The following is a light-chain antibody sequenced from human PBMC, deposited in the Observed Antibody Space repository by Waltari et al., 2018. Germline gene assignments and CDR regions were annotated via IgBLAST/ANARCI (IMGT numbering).Light chain of an antibody. CDR3: QSAEAGGTSRV. V-gene: IGLV3-25*03. CDR1: ALPRQT. CDR2: RDT. Sequence: SYELTQPPSVSVSPGQTARITCSGDALPRQTVYWYQQRPGQAPVLMRYRDTKGPSGIPGRFSGSTSGTTVTLTISGVQPEDEADYYCQSAEAGGTSRVFGGGTKLIVL. J-gene: IGLJ3*02.